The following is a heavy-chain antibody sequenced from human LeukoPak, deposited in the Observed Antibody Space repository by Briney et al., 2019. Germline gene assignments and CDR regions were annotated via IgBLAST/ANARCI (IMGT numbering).Heavy chain of an antibody. D-gene: IGHD2-15*01. CDR3: ARGGGAQINDAFDI. Sequence: SETLSLTCTVSGGSISTYYWSWIRQPPGKGLEWIGYIYYSGSTNYKPSLKSRVTISVDTSKNQFSLKLSSVTAADTAVYYCARGGGAQINDAFDIWGQGTMVTVSS. CDR1: GGSISTYY. J-gene: IGHJ3*02. V-gene: IGHV4-59*08. CDR2: IYYSGST.